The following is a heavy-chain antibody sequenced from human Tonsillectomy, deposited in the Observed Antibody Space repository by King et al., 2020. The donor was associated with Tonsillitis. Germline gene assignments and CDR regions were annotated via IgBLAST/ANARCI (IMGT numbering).Heavy chain of an antibody. V-gene: IGHV3-21*01. J-gene: IGHJ4*02. CDR3: ARDGCSSTSCYHEFDY. CDR2: ISSSSSYI. CDR1: GFTFSSYS. Sequence: VQLVESGGGLVKPGGSLRLSCAASGFTFSSYSMNWVRQAPGKGLEWVSSISSSSSYIYYADSVKGRFTISRDNAKNSLYLQMNSLRAEDTAVYYCARDGCSSTSCYHEFDYWGQGTLVTVSS. D-gene: IGHD2-2*01.